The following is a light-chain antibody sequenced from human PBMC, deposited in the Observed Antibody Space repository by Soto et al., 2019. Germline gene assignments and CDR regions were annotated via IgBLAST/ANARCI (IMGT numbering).Light chain of an antibody. CDR2: DAS. V-gene: IGKV3-20*01. Sequence: VFTRSPGPLSLSTGERGTLYCTASQTVRNNYLAWYQQKPGQAPRLLIYDASSRATGIPDRFSGGGSGTDFTLTISRLEPEDFAVYYCQQFSSYPLTFGGGTMVDI. CDR1: QTVRNNY. CDR3: QQFSSYPLT. J-gene: IGKJ4*01.